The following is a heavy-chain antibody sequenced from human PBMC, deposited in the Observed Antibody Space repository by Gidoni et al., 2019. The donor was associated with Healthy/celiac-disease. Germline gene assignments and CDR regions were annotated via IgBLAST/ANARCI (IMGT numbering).Heavy chain of an antibody. CDR3: ARTNAGANYYDSSDLVY. J-gene: IGHJ4*02. CDR1: GYTFTSYS. CDR2: INPSGGST. D-gene: IGHD3-22*01. Sequence: QVQLVQSGAEVKKPGASVKVSCKASGYTFTSYSMHWVRQAPGQGLEWMGIINPSGGSTSYAQKFQGRVTMTRDTSTSTVYMELSSLRSEDTAVYYCARTNAGANYYDSSDLVYWGQGTLVTVSS. V-gene: IGHV1-46*01.